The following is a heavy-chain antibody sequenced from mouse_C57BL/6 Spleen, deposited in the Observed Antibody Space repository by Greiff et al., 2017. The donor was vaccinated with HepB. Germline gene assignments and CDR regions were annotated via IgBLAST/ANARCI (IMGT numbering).Heavy chain of an antibody. D-gene: IGHD1-1*01. CDR3: ARSITTVVAPAY. CDR2: IYPSDSET. Sequence: QVQLQQPGAELVRPGSSVKLSCKASGYTFTSYWMDWVKQRPGQGLEWIGNIYPSDSETHYNQKFKDKATLTVDKSSSTAYMQLSSLTSEDSAVYDCARSITTVVAPAYWGQGTLVTVSA. V-gene: IGHV1-61*01. J-gene: IGHJ3*01. CDR1: GYTFTSYW.